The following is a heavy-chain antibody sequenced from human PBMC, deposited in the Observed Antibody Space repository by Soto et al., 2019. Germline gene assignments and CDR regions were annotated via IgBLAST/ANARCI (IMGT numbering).Heavy chain of an antibody. Sequence: PSETLSLTCTVSGGSVSSDNYYWSWIRQPPGKGLEWIGYIYYSGSTNYNPSLKSRVTISLNASKNQFSLKLSSVTAADTAVYYCAKISGNLDYWGQGTLVTVSS. D-gene: IGHD1-26*01. CDR2: IYYSGST. CDR3: AKISGNLDY. V-gene: IGHV4-61*01. J-gene: IGHJ4*02. CDR1: GGSVSSDNYY.